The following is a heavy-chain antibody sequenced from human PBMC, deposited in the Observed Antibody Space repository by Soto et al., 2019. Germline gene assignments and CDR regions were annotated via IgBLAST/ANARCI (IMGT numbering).Heavy chain of an antibody. CDR3: ARMDGDYAY. V-gene: IGHV4-39*01. D-gene: IGHD4-17*01. J-gene: IGHJ4*02. CDR2: IYYSGST. CDR1: GGSISSSSYY. Sequence: SETLSLPCTVSGGSISSSSYYWGWIRQPPGKGLEWIGSIYYSGSTYFNSSLESRVAISVDTSKNQFSLKLSSVTAADTAVYYCARMDGDYAYWGQGTLVTVSS.